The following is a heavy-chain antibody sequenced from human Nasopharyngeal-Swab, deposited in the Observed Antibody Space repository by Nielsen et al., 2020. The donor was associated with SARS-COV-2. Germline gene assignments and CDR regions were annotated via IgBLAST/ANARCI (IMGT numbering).Heavy chain of an antibody. V-gene: IGHV3-74*01. CDR1: GFTFSNSW. D-gene: IGHD7-27*01. J-gene: IGHJ4*02. Sequence: GGSLRPSCAVSGFTFSNSWVHWVRQAPGKGPVWVSRVNSDGSRKGYADSVKGRFTLSIDNAKNTVYLQMNSLRAEDTAVYYCARDFDKTGDWGQGTLVTVSS. CDR3: ARDFDKTGD. CDR2: VNSDGSRK.